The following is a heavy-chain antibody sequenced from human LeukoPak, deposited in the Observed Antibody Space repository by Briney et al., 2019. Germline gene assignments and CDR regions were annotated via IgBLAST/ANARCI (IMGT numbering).Heavy chain of an antibody. Sequence: GGSLRLSCAASGITFNNYWLHWVRQAPGKGLVWVSRIDTDGSGTIYADSVKGRFTISRDNAKNTLYLQMTSLRAEDTAVYYCARGGFSSGLDYWGQGILVAVSS. CDR3: ARGGFSSGLDY. J-gene: IGHJ4*02. V-gene: IGHV3-74*01. D-gene: IGHD6-19*01. CDR1: GITFNNYW. CDR2: IDTDGSGT.